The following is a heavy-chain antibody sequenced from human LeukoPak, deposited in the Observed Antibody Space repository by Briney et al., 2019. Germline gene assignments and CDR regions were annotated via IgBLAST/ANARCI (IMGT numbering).Heavy chain of an antibody. CDR2: IKRDGKEK. Sequence: GGSLRLSCVASGFTFSSYWMSWVRQAPGKGLEWVANIKRDGKEKHYVDSVKGRFTISRDNARNSLYLQMNSLRAEDTAVYYCAKDYDYYGSGSYGLFDYWGQGTLVTVSS. V-gene: IGHV3-7*03. CDR1: GFTFSSYW. J-gene: IGHJ4*02. D-gene: IGHD3-10*01. CDR3: AKDYDYYGSGSYGLFDY.